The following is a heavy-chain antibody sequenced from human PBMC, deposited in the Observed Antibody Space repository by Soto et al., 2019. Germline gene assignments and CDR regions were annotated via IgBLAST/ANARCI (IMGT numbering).Heavy chain of an antibody. CDR3: AKDLYGEARGAFDI. J-gene: IGHJ3*02. Sequence: EVQLVESGGGLVQPGRSLRLSCAASGFTFDDYAMHWVRQAPGKGLEWVSGISWNSGSIGYADSVKGRFTISRDNAMNSLYLQMNSLRAEDTALYYCAKDLYGEARGAFDIWGQGTMVTVSS. CDR1: GFTFDDYA. CDR2: ISWNSGSI. D-gene: IGHD3-10*01. V-gene: IGHV3-9*01.